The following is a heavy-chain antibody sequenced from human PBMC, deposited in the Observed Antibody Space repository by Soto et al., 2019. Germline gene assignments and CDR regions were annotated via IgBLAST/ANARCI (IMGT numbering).Heavy chain of an antibody. CDR1: GYTFTSYG. Sequence: QLVQSGVEMKNPGASVKVSCKASGYTFTSYGISWVRQAPGQGLEWRGWISGFNDDTKHAQKFQGRVTVTKDTSTGTAYMELRSLKSDDTAMYYCARSGSYYPARNWFGPWGQGTLVIVSS. J-gene: IGHJ5*02. V-gene: IGHV1-18*01. D-gene: IGHD3-10*01. CDR3: ARSGSYYPARNWFGP. CDR2: ISGFNDDT.